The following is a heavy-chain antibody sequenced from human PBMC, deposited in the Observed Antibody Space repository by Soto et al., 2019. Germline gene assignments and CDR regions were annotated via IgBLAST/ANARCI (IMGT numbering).Heavy chain of an antibody. D-gene: IGHD6-6*01. J-gene: IGHJ6*02. Sequence: GGSLRLSCAASGFTFSSYGMHWVRQAPGKGLEWVAVIWYDGSNKYYADSVKGRFTISRDNSKNTLYLQMNSLRAEDTAVYYCASSSQSSSVYYYYGMDVWGQGTTVTVSS. CDR2: IWYDGSNK. CDR3: ASSSQSSSVYYYYGMDV. V-gene: IGHV3-33*01. CDR1: GFTFSSYG.